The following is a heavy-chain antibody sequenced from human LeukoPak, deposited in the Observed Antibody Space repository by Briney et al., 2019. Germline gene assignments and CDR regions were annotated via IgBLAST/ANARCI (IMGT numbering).Heavy chain of an antibody. V-gene: IGHV3-33*01. J-gene: IGHJ5*02. Sequence: GRSLRLSCAASGFTFRAYGMHWVRQAPGKGLEWVAVIWYDGSDKYYADSVKGRFTISRDNSKNTLYLQMNSLRVEDTAVYYCARGGFSWGQGTLVTVSS. CDR1: GFTFRAYG. CDR3: ARGGFS. D-gene: IGHD3-3*01. CDR2: IWYDGSDK.